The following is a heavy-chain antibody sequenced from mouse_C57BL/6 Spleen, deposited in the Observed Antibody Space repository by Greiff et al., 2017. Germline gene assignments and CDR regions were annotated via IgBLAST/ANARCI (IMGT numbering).Heavy chain of an antibody. CDR2: IHPNSGST. D-gene: IGHD2-3*01. V-gene: IGHV1-64*01. Sequence: QVQLQQPGAELVKPGASVKLSCKASGYTFTSYWMHWVKQRPGQGLEWIGMIHPNSGSTNYNEKFKSKATLTVDKSSSTAYMQLSSLTSEDSAVYYCARGDGYYGGYFEVWGTGTTVTVSS. CDR3: ARGDGYYGGYFEV. CDR1: GYTFTSYW. J-gene: IGHJ1*03.